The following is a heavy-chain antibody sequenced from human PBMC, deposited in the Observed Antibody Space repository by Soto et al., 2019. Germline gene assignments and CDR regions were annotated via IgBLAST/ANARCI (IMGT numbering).Heavy chain of an antibody. D-gene: IGHD3-10*01. CDR3: ARVALSSGGYRRVFDY. Sequence: EXQLVXSGGGLVQPGGXLXXXXTXXXFTXSDXYMXXXXXAXGXXXXXXXXIKNRANSYSTQYAASVKGRIIISRDDXQXSLYXXXXXXKTEDTAVYYCARVALSSGGYRRVFDYWGQGTLVTV. CDR1: XFTXSDXY. CDR2: IKNRANSYST. J-gene: IGHJ4*02. V-gene: IGHV3-72*01.